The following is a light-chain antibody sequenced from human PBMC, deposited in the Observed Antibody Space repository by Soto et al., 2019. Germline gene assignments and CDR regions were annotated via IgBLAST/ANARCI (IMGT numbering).Light chain of an antibody. CDR3: QKYKSRPIT. CDR2: GAS. CDR1: QSINRD. J-gene: IGKJ5*01. V-gene: IGKV3D-15*01. Sequence: EIVMTQSPATLSVSPGESATLTCRASQSINRDLAWYVQKPGQAPRRVVYGASNWATGVPPRFTGSGSGTEFTLTISGLQSEDFAVSYCQKYKSRPITFGQGTRLENK.